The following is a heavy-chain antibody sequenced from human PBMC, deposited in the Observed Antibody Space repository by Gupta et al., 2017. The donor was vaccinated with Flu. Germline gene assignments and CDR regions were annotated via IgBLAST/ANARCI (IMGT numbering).Heavy chain of an antibody. V-gene: IGHV3-74*01. J-gene: IGHJ4*02. Sequence: EVQLVESGGGLVQPGGSLRLSCAASGFTFSSYWRHWVRQAPGKGLVWFSRINSDGSRTSYADSVKGRCTISRDNAKNTLYLQMNSLRAEDTAVYYCARGGDFWSGPIDYWGQGTLVTVSS. CDR3: ARGGDFWSGPIDY. CDR2: INSDGSRT. CDR1: GFTFSSYW. D-gene: IGHD3-3*01.